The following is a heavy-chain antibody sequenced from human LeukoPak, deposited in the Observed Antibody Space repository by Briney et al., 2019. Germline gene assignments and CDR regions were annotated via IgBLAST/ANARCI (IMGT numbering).Heavy chain of an antibody. D-gene: IGHD6-19*01. J-gene: IGHJ6*02. CDR1: GFTFSSYG. CDR2: IWYDGSNK. Sequence: GGSLRLSCAASGFTFSSYGMHWVRQAPGRGLEWVAVIWYDGSNKYYADSVKGRFTISRDNSKNTLYLQMNSLRAEDTAVYYCARGVHMYSSGWYESYYYYGMDVWGQGTTVTVSS. CDR3: ARGVHMYSSGWYESYYYYGMDV. V-gene: IGHV3-33*01.